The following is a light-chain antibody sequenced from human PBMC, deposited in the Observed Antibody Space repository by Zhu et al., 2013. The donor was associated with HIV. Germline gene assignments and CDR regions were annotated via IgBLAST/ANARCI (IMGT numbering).Light chain of an antibody. Sequence: SYVVTQPPSISVAPGKTASITCGGPYIGLKNVHWYQQKSGQAPVLVIYEDSDRPSGIPERFSGSNSGNMATLTISRVEAGDEADFYCQVWDISSDHVVFGGGTKLTVL. CDR1: YIGLKN. J-gene: IGLJ2*01. V-gene: IGLV3-21*04. CDR2: EDS. CDR3: QVWDISSDHVV.